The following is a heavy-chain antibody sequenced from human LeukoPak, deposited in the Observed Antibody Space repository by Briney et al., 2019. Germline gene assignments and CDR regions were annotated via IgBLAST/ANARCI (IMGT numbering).Heavy chain of an antibody. D-gene: IGHD6-13*01. V-gene: IGHV1-18*01. Sequence: ASVKVSCKVSGYTFTNYGISWVRQAPGQGLEWMGWISVYNGNTNYAQKFQGRVTMTADTSTSTAYMELRSLRSDDTAVYYCARGRGSSSEFDYWGQGTLVTVSS. CDR2: ISVYNGNT. CDR3: ARGRGSSSEFDY. J-gene: IGHJ4*02. CDR1: GYTFTNYG.